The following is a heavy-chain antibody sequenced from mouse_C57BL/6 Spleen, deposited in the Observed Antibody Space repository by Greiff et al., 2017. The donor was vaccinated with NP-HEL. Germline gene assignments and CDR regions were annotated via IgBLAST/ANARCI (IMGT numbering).Heavy chain of an antibody. Sequence: EVQRVESEGGLVQPGSSMKLSCTTSGFTFSDYYMAWVRQVPEKGLEWVANINYDGSSTYYLDSLKSRFIISRDNAKNILYLQMSSLKSEDTATYYWARDDGYNYFDYWGQGTTLTVSS. CDR3: ARDDGYNYFDY. J-gene: IGHJ2*01. D-gene: IGHD2-3*01. V-gene: IGHV5-16*01. CDR2: INYDGSST. CDR1: GFTFSDYY.